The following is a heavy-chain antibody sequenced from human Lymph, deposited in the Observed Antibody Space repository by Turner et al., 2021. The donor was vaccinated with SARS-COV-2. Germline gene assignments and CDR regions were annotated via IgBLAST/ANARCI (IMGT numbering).Heavy chain of an antibody. CDR2: IANDGSNK. Sequence: QVQLVESGGGVVQPGRSLRLSCAASGFTFNNYPMHWVRQAPGKGLGWVAVIANDGSNKYYADSVKGRFTISRDNSKNTLYLQMNSLRAEDTAVYYCARDSSGSGTLDYWGQGTLVTVSS. D-gene: IGHD3-10*01. J-gene: IGHJ4*02. CDR3: ARDSSGSGTLDY. V-gene: IGHV3-30-3*01. CDR1: GFTFNNYP.